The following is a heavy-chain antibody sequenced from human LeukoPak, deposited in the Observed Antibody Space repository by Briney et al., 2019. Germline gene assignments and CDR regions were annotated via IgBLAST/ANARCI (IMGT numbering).Heavy chain of an antibody. V-gene: IGHV3-30-3*01. J-gene: IGHJ4*02. Sequence: PGGSLRLSCAASGFTFSSYAMHWVRQAPGKGLEWVAVISHDGSNKYYADSVKGRFTISRDNSKNTLYLQMNSLRAEDTAVYYCARAGSGPTLDYWGQGTLVTVSS. CDR2: ISHDGSNK. D-gene: IGHD2-15*01. CDR1: GFTFSSYA. CDR3: ARAGSGPTLDY.